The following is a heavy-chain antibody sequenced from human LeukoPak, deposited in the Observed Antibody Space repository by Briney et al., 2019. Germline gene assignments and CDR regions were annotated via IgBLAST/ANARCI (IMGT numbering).Heavy chain of an antibody. V-gene: IGHV3-23*01. CDR2: ISGGGGST. CDR1: GFTFSNYA. CDR3: ARAYSVSLTTFDI. D-gene: IGHD1-26*01. J-gene: IGHJ3*02. Sequence: GGSLRLSCAASGFTFSNYAMSWVRQAPGKGLEWVSAISGGGGSTYYADSVKGRCTISKDNSKNTLYVQMNSLRAEDTAVYYCARAYSVSLTTFDIWGQGTMVTVSS.